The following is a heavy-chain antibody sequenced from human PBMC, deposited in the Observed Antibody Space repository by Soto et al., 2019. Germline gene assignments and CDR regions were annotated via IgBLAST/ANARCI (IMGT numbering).Heavy chain of an antibody. CDR2: IYYRGST. Sequence: SETLSLTSTVSGGSISSGGYYWSWIRQHPGKGLEWIGYIYYRGSTYYNPSLKSRVTISVDTSKNQFSLKLSSVTAADTAVYYCARTGITGSKKTNIYGMDVWGQGTTVTVSS. CDR3: ARTGITGSKKTNIYGMDV. CDR1: GGSISSGGYY. V-gene: IGHV4-31*03. J-gene: IGHJ6*02. D-gene: IGHD1-20*01.